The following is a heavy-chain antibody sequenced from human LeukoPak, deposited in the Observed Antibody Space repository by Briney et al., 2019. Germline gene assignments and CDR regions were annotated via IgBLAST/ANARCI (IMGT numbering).Heavy chain of an antibody. Sequence: SETLSLTCAVYGGPFSGYYWSWIRQPPGKGLEWIGEISHGGSTTYNPSLKIRVTISVDTSKTQFSLRLSSVTAADTAVYYCARDPSRSSSRFDYWGQGTLVTVSS. CDR2: ISHGGST. CDR3: ARDPSRSSSRFDY. V-gene: IGHV4-34*01. CDR1: GGPFSGYY. D-gene: IGHD6-13*01. J-gene: IGHJ4*02.